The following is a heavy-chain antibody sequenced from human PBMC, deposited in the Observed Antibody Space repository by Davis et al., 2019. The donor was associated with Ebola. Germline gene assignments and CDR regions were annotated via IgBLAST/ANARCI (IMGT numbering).Heavy chain of an antibody. J-gene: IGHJ5*02. CDR2: IYYSGST. D-gene: IGHD6-19*01. V-gene: IGHV4-59*12. CDR1: GGSISSYY. Sequence: SETLSLTCTVSGGSISSYYWSWIRQPPGKGLEWIGYIYYSGSTYYNPSLKSRVTISVDTSKNQFSLKLSSVTAADTAVYYCARFILWQWRWFDPWGQGTLVTVSS. CDR3: ARFILWQWRWFDP.